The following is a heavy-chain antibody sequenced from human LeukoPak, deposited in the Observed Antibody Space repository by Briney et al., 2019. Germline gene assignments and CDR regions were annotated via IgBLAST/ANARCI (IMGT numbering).Heavy chain of an antibody. CDR2: IYSGGST. V-gene: IGHV3-66*01. Sequence: GGSLRLSCAASGVTVSITYMSWVRQAPGKGLEWVSVIYSGGSTYYVDSVKGRFTISRDHSKNTVYLQMNSLRVEDTAVYYCARGPVYSSGWNFDYWGQGTLVTVSS. CDR3: ARGPVYSSGWNFDY. CDR1: GVTVSITY. D-gene: IGHD6-19*01. J-gene: IGHJ4*02.